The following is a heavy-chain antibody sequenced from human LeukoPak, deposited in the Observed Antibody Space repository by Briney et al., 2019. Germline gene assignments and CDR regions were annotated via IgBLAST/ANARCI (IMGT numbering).Heavy chain of an antibody. CDR2: INPNSGGT. J-gene: IGHJ3*02. V-gene: IGHV1-2*02. CDR3: ARVIPVAGKWNAFDI. Sequence: ASVKVSCKASGYTFTGYYMHWVRQAPGQGLEWMGWINPNSGGTNYAQKLQGRVTMTTDTSTSTAYMELRSLISDDTAVYYCARVIPVAGKWNAFDIWGQGTMVTVSS. CDR1: GYTFTGYY. D-gene: IGHD6-19*01.